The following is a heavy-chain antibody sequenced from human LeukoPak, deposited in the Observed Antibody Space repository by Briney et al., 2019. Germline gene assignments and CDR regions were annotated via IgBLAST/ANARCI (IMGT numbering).Heavy chain of an antibody. D-gene: IGHD3-10*01. Sequence: GASVKVSCKASGGTFSSYAISWVRQAPGQGLEWMGGIIPIFGTANYAQKFQGRVTITADESTSTAYMELSSLRSEDTAVYYCARDTHIWFGEFLLGYWGQGTLVTVSS. CDR1: GGTFSSYA. CDR2: IIPIFGTA. J-gene: IGHJ4*02. CDR3: ARDTHIWFGEFLLGY. V-gene: IGHV1-69*01.